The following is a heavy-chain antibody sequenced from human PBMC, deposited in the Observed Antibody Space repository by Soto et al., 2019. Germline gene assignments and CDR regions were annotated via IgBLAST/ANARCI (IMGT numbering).Heavy chain of an antibody. Sequence: PXGSLRLSSAASGFTFTDYSMSWIRQAPGKGLEWLAFIDSRGRTLSYADSVKGRFTISRDNAKNSLYLQMHSLRADDTAVYYCARQAARNYIDSWGQGDVVTVSS. V-gene: IGHV3-11*01. J-gene: IGHJ4*02. CDR3: ARQAARNYIDS. CDR1: GFTFTDYS. D-gene: IGHD6-6*01. CDR2: IDSRGRTL.